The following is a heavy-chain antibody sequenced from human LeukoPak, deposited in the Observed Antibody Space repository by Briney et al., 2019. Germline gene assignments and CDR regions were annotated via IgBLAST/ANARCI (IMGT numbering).Heavy chain of an antibody. CDR2: INHSGST. CDR3: ARIQWNYYYYYMDV. V-gene: IGHV4-34*01. J-gene: IGHJ6*03. D-gene: IGHD2-8*01. Sequence: SETLSLTCAVYGGSFSGYYWSWIRQPPGKGLEWIGEINHSGSTNYNPSLVSRVTTSVDTSKNQFSLKLSTVTAADTAVYYCARIQWNYYYYYMDVWGKGTTVTVSS. CDR1: GGSFSGYY.